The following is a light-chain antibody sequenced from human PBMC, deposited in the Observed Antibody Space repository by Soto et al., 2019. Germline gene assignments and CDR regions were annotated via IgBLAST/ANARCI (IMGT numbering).Light chain of an antibody. CDR1: QSLLHSNGYNY. CDR3: MQALQTPWT. J-gene: IGKJ1*01. CDR2: LGS. V-gene: IGKV2-28*01. Sequence: DIVMTQSPLSLPVTPGEPASISCRSSQSLLHSNGYNYLDWYLQKPGQSPQLLIYLGSNRASGVXDRXSGSGSGTDFTLKISRVEAEDVGFYYCMQALQTPWTFGQGTKVEIK.